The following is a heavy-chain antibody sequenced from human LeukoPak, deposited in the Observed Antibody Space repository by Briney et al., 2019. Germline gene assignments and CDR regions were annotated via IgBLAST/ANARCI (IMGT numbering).Heavy chain of an antibody. J-gene: IGHJ4*02. CDR3: ARESYYYDSSGYYYFDY. V-gene: IGHV4-61*02. D-gene: IGHD3-22*01. Sequence: SETLSPTCTVSGGSISSGSYYWSWIRQPAGKGLEWIGRIYTSGSTNYNPSLKSRVTISVDTSKNQFSLKLSSVTAADTAVYYCARESYYYDSSGYYYFDYWGQGTLVTVSS. CDR2: IYTSGST. CDR1: GGSISSGSYY.